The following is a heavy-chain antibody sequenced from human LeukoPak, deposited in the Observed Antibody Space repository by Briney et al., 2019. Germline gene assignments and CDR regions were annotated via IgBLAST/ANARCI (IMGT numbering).Heavy chain of an antibody. CDR1: GFTFSGYW. Sequence: GGSLRLSCAASGFTFSGYWMSWVRQAPGKGLEWVANIKQEGSEKYYVDSVKGRFTISRDNAKNSLYLQMNSLRAEDTAVYYCARGPAGKLRYFAWDYDYWSQGTLVTVSS. J-gene: IGHJ4*02. CDR3: ARGPAGKLRYFAWDYDY. V-gene: IGHV3-7*01. CDR2: IKQEGSEK. D-gene: IGHD3-9*01.